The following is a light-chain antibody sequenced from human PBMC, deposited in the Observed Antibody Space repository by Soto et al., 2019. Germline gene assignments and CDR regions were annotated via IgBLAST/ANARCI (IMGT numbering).Light chain of an antibody. CDR2: DAS. J-gene: IGKJ4*01. Sequence: DIQMTQSPSTLSASVGDRVTITCRASQSISRWLARYQQKPGKAPKLLIYDASSLESGVPSRFSGSGSGTEFTLTISSLQPDDFATYYCQQYNRFLLSFGEGTKVDIK. V-gene: IGKV1-5*01. CDR3: QQYNRFLLS. CDR1: QSISRW.